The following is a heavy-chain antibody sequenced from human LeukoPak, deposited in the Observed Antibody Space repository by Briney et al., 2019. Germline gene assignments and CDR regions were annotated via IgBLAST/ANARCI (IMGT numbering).Heavy chain of an antibody. V-gene: IGHV3-23*01. J-gene: IGHJ2*01. Sequence: PGGSLRLSCAASGFTFSSYSMSWVRETPGKGLEWVSVISGSGDIKYYADSVKGRFTISRDNSKNTLYLQMNSLRAEDTAVYYCAKENWYFDLWGRGTLVTVSS. CDR1: GFTFSSYS. CDR3: AKENWYFDL. CDR2: ISGSGDIK.